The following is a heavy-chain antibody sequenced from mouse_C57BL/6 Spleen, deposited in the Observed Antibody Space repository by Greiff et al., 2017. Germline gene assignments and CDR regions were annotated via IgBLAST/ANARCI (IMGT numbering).Heavy chain of an antibody. CDR3: ARDYGSSSGNFDV. CDR2: ISSGSSTI. D-gene: IGHD1-1*01. Sequence: EVMLVESGGGLVKPGGSLKLSCAASGFTFSDYGMHWVRQAPEKGLEWVAYISSGSSTIYYADTVKGRFTISRDHAKNTLFLQMTSLRSEDTAMYYCARDYGSSSGNFDVWGTGTTVTVSS. CDR1: GFTFSDYG. V-gene: IGHV5-17*01. J-gene: IGHJ1*03.